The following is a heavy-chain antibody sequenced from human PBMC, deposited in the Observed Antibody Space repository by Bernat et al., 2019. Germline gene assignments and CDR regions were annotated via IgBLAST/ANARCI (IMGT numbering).Heavy chain of an antibody. D-gene: IGHD4-17*01. J-gene: IGHJ2*01. Sequence: EVQLVESGGGLVKPGGSLRLSCAASGFTFSSYNMNWVRQAPGKGLEWVSSISSSSDITHADSVKGRFTISRDNAKNSLFLQMNSLRAEDTAVYYCATDTVLTGYWYFDLWGRGTLVTVSS. CDR3: ATDTVLTGYWYFDL. CDR1: GFTFSSYN. CDR2: ISSSSDI. V-gene: IGHV3-21*01.